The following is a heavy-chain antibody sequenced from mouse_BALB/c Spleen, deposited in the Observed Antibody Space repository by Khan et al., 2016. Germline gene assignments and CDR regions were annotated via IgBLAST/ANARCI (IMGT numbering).Heavy chain of an antibody. D-gene: IGHD2-1*01. CDR3: TRKGGLSGNYDFDS. J-gene: IGHJ2*01. CDR2: IDPETGGT. Sequence: QVQLQQSGAELVRPGASVTLSCKASGYTFSDYEMHWVKQTPVHGLQWIGSIDPETGGTAYNQKFKGQATLTAGRSSSTSYLELRSLTSADSAVYCCTRKGGLSGNYDFDSWGQGTTLTVSS. V-gene: IGHV1-15*01. CDR1: GYTFSDYE.